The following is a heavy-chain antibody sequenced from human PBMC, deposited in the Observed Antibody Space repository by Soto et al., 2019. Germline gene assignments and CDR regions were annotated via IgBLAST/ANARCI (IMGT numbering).Heavy chain of an antibody. CDR3: ARMRGLGEISPYLDY. Sequence: QVQLQESGPGLVKPSETLSLTCSISGGSISDYQWNWIRQPPGKGLEWIGYIYYSGRINYNPSLKSRLTISLDTSTRQFSLRLRSVTAADTAVYYCARMRGLGEISPYLDYWGQGALVTVSS. CDR1: GGSISDYQ. V-gene: IGHV4-59*01. CDR2: IYYSGRI. J-gene: IGHJ4*02. D-gene: IGHD3-16*01.